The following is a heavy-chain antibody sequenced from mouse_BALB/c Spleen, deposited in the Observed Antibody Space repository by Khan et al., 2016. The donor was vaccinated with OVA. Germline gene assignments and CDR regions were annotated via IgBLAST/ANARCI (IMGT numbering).Heavy chain of an antibody. V-gene: IGHV1S137*01. CDR2: ISPYYGDA. CDR3: TREGGGDRFAY. J-gene: IGHJ3*01. Sequence: VQLQESGAELVRPGASVKISCKGSGCTFTDYTLHWVKQSHAMSLEWIGVISPYYGDATYNQRFKGKATMTVDKSSSTAYMELGRLTSEESAIYYCTREGGGDRFAYWGQGTLVTVSA. CDR1: GCTFTDYT.